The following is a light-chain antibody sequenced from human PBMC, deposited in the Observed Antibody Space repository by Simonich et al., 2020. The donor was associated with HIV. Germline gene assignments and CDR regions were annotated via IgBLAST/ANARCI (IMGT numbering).Light chain of an antibody. V-gene: IGLV4-69*01. J-gene: IGLJ3*02. CDR1: SGHSSYA. CDR2: LNSDGSH. Sequence: QLVLTQSPSASASLGASVKLTCTLSSGHSSYAIAWHPQQPEKGPRYLMKLNSDGSHRKGDGIPDLFSGSSSGAERYLTISSLQSEDEADYYCQTWGTGIWVFGGGTKLTVL. CDR3: QTWGTGIWV.